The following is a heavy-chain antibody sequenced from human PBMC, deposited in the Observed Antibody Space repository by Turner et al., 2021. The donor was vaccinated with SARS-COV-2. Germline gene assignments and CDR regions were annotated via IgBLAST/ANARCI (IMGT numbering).Heavy chain of an antibody. D-gene: IGHD2-21*02. V-gene: IGHV1-24*01. CDR1: GYTLIELS. Sequence: VQLVQSGAEVTKPGASVMVSCKVSGYTLIELSMHWVRQAPGKGLEWMGGFDPEDGETIYAQKFKGRVTMTEDTSTDTAYMELSSLRSEDTAVYYCATGYAYCGADCSIDYWGQGTLVTVSS. J-gene: IGHJ4*02. CDR2: FDPEDGET. CDR3: ATGYAYCGADCSIDY.